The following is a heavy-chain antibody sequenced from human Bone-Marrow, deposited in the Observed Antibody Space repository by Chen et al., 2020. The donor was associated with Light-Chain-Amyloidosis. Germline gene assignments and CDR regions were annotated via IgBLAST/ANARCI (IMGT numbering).Heavy chain of an antibody. Sequence: QVQLVESGGGVVQPGRSLRLSCAASGFTFSSYGMHWVRQAPGKGLEWVAVIWYDGSNKYYADSVKGRLTISRDNSKNTLYLQMNSLRAEDTAVYYCARVLSRDGYNYAFDIWGQGTMVTVSS. CDR2: IWYDGSNK. J-gene: IGHJ3*02. V-gene: IGHV3-33*01. D-gene: IGHD5-12*01. CDR3: ARVLSRDGYNYAFDI. CDR1: GFTFSSYG.